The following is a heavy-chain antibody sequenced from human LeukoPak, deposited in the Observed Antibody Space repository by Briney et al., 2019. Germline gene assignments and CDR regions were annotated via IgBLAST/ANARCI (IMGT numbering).Heavy chain of an antibody. CDR3: ARMEVDTAMVTDDYYFDY. CDR1: GGSISSSNW. V-gene: IGHV4-4*02. Sequence: PSETLSLTCAVSGGSISSSNWWSWVRQPPGKGLEWIGEIYHSGSTNYNPSLKSRVTISVDKSKNQFSLKLSSVTAADTAVYYCARMEVDTAMVTDDYYFDYWGQGTLVTVSS. D-gene: IGHD5-18*01. CDR2: IYHSGST. J-gene: IGHJ4*02.